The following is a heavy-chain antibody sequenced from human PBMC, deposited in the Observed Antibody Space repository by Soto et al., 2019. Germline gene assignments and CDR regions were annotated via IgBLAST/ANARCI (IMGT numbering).Heavy chain of an antibody. V-gene: IGHV1-3*01. J-gene: IGHJ6*02. CDR3: ARGKGMEENYYYYWMDV. CDR1: LYTFSTSA. CDR2: INGGNGHT. D-gene: IGHD1-1*01. Sequence: DSVKVSCQASLYTFSTSALHWVRQAPGQGLEWMGWINGGNGHTRYSQKFKDRVTISRDTPASTAYMELSGLRSEDTAVYYCARGKGMEENYYYYWMDVWGQGTTVTVSS.